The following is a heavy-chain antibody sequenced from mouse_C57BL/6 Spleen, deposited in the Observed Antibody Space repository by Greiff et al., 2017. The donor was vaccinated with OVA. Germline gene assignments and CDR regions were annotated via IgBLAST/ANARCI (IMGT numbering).Heavy chain of an antibody. V-gene: IGHV1-52*01. Sequence: QVQLQQPGAELVRPGSSVKLSCKASGYTFTSYWMHWVKQRPIQGLEWIGNIDPSDSETHYNQKFKDKATLTVDKSSSTAYMQLSSLTSEDSAVYYCARERRTGTSDWYFDVWGTGTTVTVSS. CDR2: IDPSDSET. CDR3: ARERRTGTSDWYFDV. D-gene: IGHD4-1*01. J-gene: IGHJ1*03. CDR1: GYTFTSYW.